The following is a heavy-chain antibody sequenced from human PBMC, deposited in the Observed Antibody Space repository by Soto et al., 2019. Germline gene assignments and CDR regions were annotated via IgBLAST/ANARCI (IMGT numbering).Heavy chain of an antibody. V-gene: IGHV3-23*01. D-gene: IGHD5-12*01. CDR3: AKGIYSGYGPPDY. J-gene: IGHJ4*02. CDR2: ISGSGGTT. Sequence: GGSLRLSCAASGCTFSRYAMSWVRQAPGKGLEWVSAISGSGGTTYYADSVKGRFTISRDNSRNTLYLQMNSLRAEDTAVYYCAKGIYSGYGPPDYWGQGTLVTVS. CDR1: GCTFSRYA.